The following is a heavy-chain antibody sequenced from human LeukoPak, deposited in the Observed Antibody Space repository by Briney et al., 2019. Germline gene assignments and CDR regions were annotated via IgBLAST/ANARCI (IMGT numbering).Heavy chain of an antibody. CDR2: ISAYNGNT. CDR3: ARVRTSAARLFDY. J-gene: IGHJ4*02. D-gene: IGHD6-6*01. CDR1: GYTFTSYG. Sequence: GASVKVSCKASGYTFTSYGISWVRQAPGQGLEWMGWISAYNGNTNYAQKLQGRVTITADESTSTAYMELSSLRSEDTAVYYCARVRTSAARLFDYWGQGTLVTVSS. V-gene: IGHV1-18*01.